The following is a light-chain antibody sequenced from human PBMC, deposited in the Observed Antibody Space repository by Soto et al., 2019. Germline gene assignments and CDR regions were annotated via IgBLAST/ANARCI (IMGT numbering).Light chain of an antibody. CDR1: SSDVGGCDY. CDR3: SSCTSSSTLVI. CDR2: DVR. V-gene: IGLV2-14*01. Sequence: QSVLTQPASVSGSPGQSITISCTGTSSDVGGCDYVSWYQQHPGKAPKLMIYDVRHRPSGVSDRFSGSKSGNTASLSISGLQPEDEADYYCSSCTSSSTLVIFGGGTKLAVL. J-gene: IGLJ2*01.